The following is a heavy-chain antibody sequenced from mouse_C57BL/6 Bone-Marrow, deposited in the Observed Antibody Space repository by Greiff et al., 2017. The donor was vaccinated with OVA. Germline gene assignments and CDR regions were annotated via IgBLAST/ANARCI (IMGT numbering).Heavy chain of an antibody. Sequence: VQLVESGAELVKPGASVKLSCKASGYTFTSYWMHWVKQRPGQGLEWIGMIHPNSGSTNYNEKFKSKATLTVDKSSSTAYMQLSSLTSEDSAVYYCAGDGYDWAYWGQGTLVTVSA. CDR3: AGDGYDWAY. V-gene: IGHV1-64*01. CDR1: GYTFTSYW. J-gene: IGHJ3*01. CDR2: IHPNSGST. D-gene: IGHD2-2*01.